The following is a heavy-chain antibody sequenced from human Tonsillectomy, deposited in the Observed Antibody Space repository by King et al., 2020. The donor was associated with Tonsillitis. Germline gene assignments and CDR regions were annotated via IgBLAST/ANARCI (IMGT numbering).Heavy chain of an antibody. CDR2: IDYRGTT. CDR3: VRDSGLVMDK. J-gene: IGHJ4*02. Sequence: VQLQESGPGLVKPSETLSLTCTLSGGSISTYYYTWVRQPPGKTLEWIGHIDYRGTTNFNPSLRSRVTMSIDMSKNQFSLKMTSVSAADTAVYYCVRDSGLVMDKGGQGPLVTVSS. V-gene: IGHV4-59*01. CDR1: GGSISTYY. D-gene: IGHD3/OR15-3a*01.